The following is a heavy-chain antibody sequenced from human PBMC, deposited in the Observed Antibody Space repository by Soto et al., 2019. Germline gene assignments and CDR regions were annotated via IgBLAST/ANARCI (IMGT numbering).Heavy chain of an antibody. J-gene: IGHJ4*02. CDR2: ISSSGSTI. V-gene: IGHV3-48*03. CDR1: GFTFSSYE. D-gene: IGHD3-16*02. Sequence: GGSLRLSCSASGFTFSSYEMNWVRQAPGKGLEWVSYISSSGSTIYYADSVKGRFTISRDNAKNSLYLQMNSLRAEDTAVYYCARVVWGSYRYISGSPGLDYWGQGTLVTVSS. CDR3: ARVVWGSYRYISGSPGLDY.